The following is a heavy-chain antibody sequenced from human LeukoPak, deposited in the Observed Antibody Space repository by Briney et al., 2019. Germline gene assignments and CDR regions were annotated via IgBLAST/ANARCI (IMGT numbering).Heavy chain of an antibody. J-gene: IGHJ4*02. CDR2: ISAYNGNT. CDR1: GYTFTSYG. D-gene: IGHD6-13*01. CDR3: ARPYSSSWYEDYFDY. Sequence: ASVKVSCKASGYTFTSYGISWVRQAPGQGLEWMGWISAYNGNTNYAQKLQGRVTMTTDTSTSTAYMELRSLRSDDTAVYYCARPYSSSWYEDYFDYWGQGTLVTVSS. V-gene: IGHV1-18*01.